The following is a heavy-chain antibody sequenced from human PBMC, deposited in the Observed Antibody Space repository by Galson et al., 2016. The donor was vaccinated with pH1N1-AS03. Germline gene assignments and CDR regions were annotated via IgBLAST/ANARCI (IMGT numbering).Heavy chain of an antibody. J-gene: IGHJ4*02. Sequence: SLRLSCAASDVSLRAYWMSWVRQSPGKGLEWVASTNPDGSQKDYLDSVKGRFTISKDNAKNSLSLQMSSLRVEDTAFYYCGGHDGWINDYWGQGILVTVSS. V-gene: IGHV3-7*01. CDR1: DVSLRAYW. CDR3: GGHDGWINDY. D-gene: IGHD3-3*01. CDR2: TNPDGSQK.